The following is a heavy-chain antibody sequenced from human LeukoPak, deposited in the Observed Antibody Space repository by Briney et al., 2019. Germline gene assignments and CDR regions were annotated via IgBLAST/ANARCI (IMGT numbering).Heavy chain of an antibody. CDR2: INHSGST. CDR1: GGSFSGYY. D-gene: IGHD3-10*01. CDR3: ARGRMGYYGSGSYSYNWFDP. V-gene: IGHV4-34*01. J-gene: IGHJ5*02. Sequence: PSETLSLTCAVYGGSFSGYYWSWIRQPPGKGLEWIGEINHSGSTNYNPSLKSRVTISVDTSKNQFSLKLSSVTAADTAVYYCARGRMGYYGSGSYSYNWFDPWGQGTLVTVSS.